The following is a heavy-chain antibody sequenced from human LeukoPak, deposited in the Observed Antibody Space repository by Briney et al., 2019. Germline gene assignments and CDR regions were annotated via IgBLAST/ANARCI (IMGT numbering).Heavy chain of an antibody. CDR1: GFTFSSYA. CDR3: AKGLGRFLEWFMDV. D-gene: IGHD3-3*01. Sequence: GGSLRLSCAASGFTFSSYAMSWVRQAPGKGLEWVSAISGSGGSTYYADSVKGRFTISRDNSKNTLYLQMNSLRAEDTAVYYCAKGLGRFLEWFMDVWGKGTTVTVSS. J-gene: IGHJ6*04. V-gene: IGHV3-23*01. CDR2: ISGSGGST.